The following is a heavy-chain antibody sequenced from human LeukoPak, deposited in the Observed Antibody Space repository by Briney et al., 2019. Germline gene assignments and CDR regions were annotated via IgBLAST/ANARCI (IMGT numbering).Heavy chain of an antibody. CDR3: ARGNIVVVPAAPDNWFDP. J-gene: IGHJ5*02. CDR2: IKQDGSEK. Sequence: GGSLRLSCAASGFTFSSYWMSWVRQAPGKGLEWVANIKQDGSEKYYVDSVRGRLTISRDNAKNSLYLQMNSLRAEDTAVYYCARGNIVVVPAAPDNWFDPWGQGTLVTVSS. D-gene: IGHD2-2*01. CDR1: GFTFSSYW. V-gene: IGHV3-7*01.